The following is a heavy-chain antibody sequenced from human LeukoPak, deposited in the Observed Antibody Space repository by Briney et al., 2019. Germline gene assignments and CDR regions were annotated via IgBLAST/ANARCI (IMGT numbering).Heavy chain of an antibody. Sequence: WGSLRLSCAASGFTFSSYAMSWVRQAPGKGLEWVSAISGSGGSTYYADSVKGRFTISRDNSKNTLYLQMNSLRAEDTAVYYCAKTGVAARQLSDYWGQGTLVTVSS. V-gene: IGHV3-23*01. CDR1: GFTFSSYA. CDR3: AKTGVAARQLSDY. CDR2: ISGSGGST. D-gene: IGHD6-6*01. J-gene: IGHJ4*02.